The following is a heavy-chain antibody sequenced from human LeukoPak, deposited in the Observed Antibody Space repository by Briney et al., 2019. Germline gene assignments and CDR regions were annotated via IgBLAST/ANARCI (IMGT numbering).Heavy chain of an antibody. J-gene: IGHJ6*03. CDR1: GGSINSYY. CDR3: ARGAPNPRYYYSMDV. V-gene: IGHV4-4*07. CDR2: IYTSGST. D-gene: IGHD1-14*01. Sequence: PSETLSLTCTVSGGSINSYYWSWIWQPAGKGVEWIGRIYTSGSTNYNPSLKSRVTISVDKSKNQFSLKLSSVTAADTAVYYCARGAPNPRYYYSMDVWGKRTTVTVSS.